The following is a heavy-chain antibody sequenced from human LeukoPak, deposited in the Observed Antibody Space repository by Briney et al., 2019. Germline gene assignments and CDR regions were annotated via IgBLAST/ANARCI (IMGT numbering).Heavy chain of an antibody. J-gene: IGHJ5*02. CDR1: GFMFRTYW. Sequence: GGSLRLSCEVSGFMFRTYWMDWIRQAPGRGLEWVANINQDGSEKYYVDSVKGRFTISRDNTKNSFYLQMNSLRAEDTAVYYCARGRTIVVVPAAMENWFDPWGQGTLVTVSS. CDR2: INQDGSEK. D-gene: IGHD2-2*01. V-gene: IGHV3-7*01. CDR3: ARGRTIVVVPAAMENWFDP.